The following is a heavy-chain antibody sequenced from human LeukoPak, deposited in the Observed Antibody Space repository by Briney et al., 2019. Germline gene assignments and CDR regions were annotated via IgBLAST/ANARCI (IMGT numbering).Heavy chain of an antibody. D-gene: IGHD3-10*01. CDR2: IYYSGST. Sequence: PSGTLSLTCAVSGGSISSSNWWGWIRQPPGKGLEWIASIYYSGSTYYNPSLKSRVTISVDTSENQFSLEVSSVTAADTAVYYCARGPLWFGDQPLDYWGQGTLVTVSS. CDR3: ARGPLWFGDQPLDY. CDR1: GGSISSSNW. V-gene: IGHV4-39*07. J-gene: IGHJ4*02.